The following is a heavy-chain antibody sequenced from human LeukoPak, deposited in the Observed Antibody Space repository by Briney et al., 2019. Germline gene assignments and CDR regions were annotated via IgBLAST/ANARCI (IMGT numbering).Heavy chain of an antibody. V-gene: IGHV4-39*07. D-gene: IGHD3-9*01. Sequence: SETLSLTCTVSGGSISSSSYYWGWIRQPPGKGLEWIGSIYYSGSTYYNPSLKSRVTISVDTSKNQFSLKLSSVTAADTAVYYCARSTSDYDILTGSEFDYWGQGTLVTVSS. J-gene: IGHJ4*02. CDR3: ARSTSDYDILTGSEFDY. CDR1: GGSISSSSYY. CDR2: IYYSGST.